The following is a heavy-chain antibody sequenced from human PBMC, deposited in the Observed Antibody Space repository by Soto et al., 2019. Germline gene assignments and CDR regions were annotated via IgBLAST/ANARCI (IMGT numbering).Heavy chain of an antibody. V-gene: IGHV1-18*04. CDR2: SSAFNGDT. CDR3: TREAGWQRMVPYD. J-gene: IGHJ4*02. CDR1: GYTFTSYG. D-gene: IGHD6-25*01. Sequence: QVQLVQSGTEVKKSGASVNVSCKAFGYTFTSYGFSWVRQVPGQGLEWLGWSSAFNGDTQYAQTMKGRLTVTTDTSTTTVHMELRSLTPADTAVYYCTREAGWQRMVPYDWGQGTLVTVS.